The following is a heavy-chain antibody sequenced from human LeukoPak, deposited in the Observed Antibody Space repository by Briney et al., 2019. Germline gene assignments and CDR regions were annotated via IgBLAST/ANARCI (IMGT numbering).Heavy chain of an antibody. CDR2: INHSGST. Sequence: GSLRLSCAASGFTFSSYGMSWVRQPPGKGLEWIGEINHSGSTNYNPSLKSRVTISVDTSKNQFSLKLSSVTAADTAVYYCAIDRTGGFDYWGQGTLVTVSS. D-gene: IGHD3/OR15-3a*01. CDR1: GFTFSSYG. V-gene: IGHV4-34*01. J-gene: IGHJ4*02. CDR3: AIDRTGGFDY.